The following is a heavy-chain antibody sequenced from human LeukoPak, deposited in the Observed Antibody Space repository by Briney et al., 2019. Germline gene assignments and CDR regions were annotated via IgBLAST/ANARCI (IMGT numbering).Heavy chain of an antibody. V-gene: IGHV3-48*04. CDR2: ISSSSSTV. D-gene: IGHD1-1*01. J-gene: IGHJ4*02. CDR1: GFTFGDYA. CDR3: ATKLGVNWNGLAFFDY. Sequence: PGRSLRLSCTASGFTFGDYAMNWVRQAPGKGLEWVSYISSSSSTVYYADSVKGRFTISRDNAKNSLYLQMNSLRAEDTAVYYCATKLGVNWNGLAFFDYWGQGTLVTVSS.